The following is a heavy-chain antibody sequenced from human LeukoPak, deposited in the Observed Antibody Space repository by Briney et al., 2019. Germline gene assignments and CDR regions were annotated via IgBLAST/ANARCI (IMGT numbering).Heavy chain of an antibody. Sequence: SVKVSCKASGGTFSSYAISWVRQAPGQGLEWMGGIIPIFGTANYAQKFQGRVTITTDESTSTAYMELSSLRSEDTAVYYCATVAGYYHYYYMDVWGKGTTVTVSS. CDR1: GGTFSSYA. CDR3: ATVAGYYHYYYMDV. J-gene: IGHJ6*03. CDR2: IIPIFGTA. D-gene: IGHD6-19*01. V-gene: IGHV1-69*05.